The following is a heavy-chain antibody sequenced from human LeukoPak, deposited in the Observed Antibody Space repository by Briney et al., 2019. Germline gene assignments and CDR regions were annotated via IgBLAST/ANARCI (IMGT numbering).Heavy chain of an antibody. CDR3: AKDIRGYSTPSVDY. D-gene: IGHD3-22*01. V-gene: IGHV3-11*01. CDR2: ISGSGSTI. J-gene: IGHJ4*02. CDR1: GFTFSDYY. Sequence: KTGGSLRLSCAASGFTFSDYYMSWIRQAPGKGLEWVSYISGSGSTIYYADSVKGRFTISRDNAKNSLYLQMNSLRAEDTALYYCAKDIRGYSTPSVDYWGQGTLVTVSS.